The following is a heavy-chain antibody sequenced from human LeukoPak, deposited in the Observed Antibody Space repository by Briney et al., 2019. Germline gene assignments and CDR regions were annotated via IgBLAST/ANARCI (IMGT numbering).Heavy chain of an antibody. CDR3: AKSGYDFGGWFDP. CDR1: GFTFSSNG. CDR2: IRYDGSNK. J-gene: IGHJ5*02. V-gene: IGHV3-30*02. Sequence: GGSLRLSCAASGFTFSSNGMHWVRQAPGKGLEWVAFIRYDGSNKYYADSVKGRFTISRDNSKNTLYLQMNSLRAEDTAVYYCAKSGYDFGGWFDPWGQGTLVTVSS. D-gene: IGHD5-12*01.